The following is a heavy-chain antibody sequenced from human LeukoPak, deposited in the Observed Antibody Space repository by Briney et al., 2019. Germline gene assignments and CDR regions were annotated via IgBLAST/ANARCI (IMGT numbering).Heavy chain of an antibody. V-gene: IGHV4-39*07. CDR3: ARGLYDYYFDY. D-gene: IGHD3-3*01. J-gene: IGHJ4*02. CDR2: INHSGST. Sequence: SETLSLTCTVSGGSISSSSYYWSWIRQPPGKGLEWIGEINHSGSTNYNPSLKSRVTISVDTSKTQFSLKLRSVTAADTAVYYCARGLYDYYFDYWGQGTLVTVSS. CDR1: GGSISSSSYY.